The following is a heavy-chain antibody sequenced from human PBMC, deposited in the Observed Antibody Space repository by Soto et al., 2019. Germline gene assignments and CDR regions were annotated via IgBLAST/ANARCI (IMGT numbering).Heavy chain of an antibody. D-gene: IGHD2-2*01. CDR2: FGITGGDT. J-gene: IGHJ6*02. CDR3: EKLGRQLLSYYGMDV. V-gene: IGHV3-23*01. Sequence: PGGLLRLSCAASGFTFSSYAMGLVRQAPGKGLEWVSTFGITGGDTYYADSVKGRFFISRDDSKYTLHLQMNSLRAEDTAVYHCEKLGRQLLSYYGMDVWGQGTTVTVSS. CDR1: GFTFSSYA.